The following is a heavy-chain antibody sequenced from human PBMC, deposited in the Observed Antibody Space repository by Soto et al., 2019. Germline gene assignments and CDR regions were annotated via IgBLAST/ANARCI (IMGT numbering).Heavy chain of an antibody. CDR1: GYTFSRSG. V-gene: IGHV1-69*13. CDR2: IIPIFGIP. J-gene: IGHJ3*02. Sequence: SVKVSCKTSGYTFSRSGISWVRQAPGHGLEWIGRIIPIFGIPTYAQKFQGRVTITADESTSTAYMELSSLRSDDTAVYYCARKDSNTHSYALDIWGQGTMSTVSS. CDR3: ARKDSNTHSYALDI. D-gene: IGHD2-15*01.